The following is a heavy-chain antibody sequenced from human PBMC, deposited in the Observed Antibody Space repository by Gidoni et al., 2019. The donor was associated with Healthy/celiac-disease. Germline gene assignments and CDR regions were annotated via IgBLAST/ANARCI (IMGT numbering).Heavy chain of an antibody. CDR2: ISSSSSTI. J-gene: IGHJ2*01. CDR1: GFTFSSYS. D-gene: IGHD4-17*01. V-gene: IGHV3-48*01. Sequence: EVQLVESGGGLVQPGGSLRLSCAASGFTFSSYSMNWVRQAPGKGLEWVSYISSSSSTIYYADSVKGRFTISRDNAKNSLYLQMNSLRAEDTAVYYCARGGYDYGDYWYFDLWGRGTLVTVSS. CDR3: ARGGYDYGDYWYFDL.